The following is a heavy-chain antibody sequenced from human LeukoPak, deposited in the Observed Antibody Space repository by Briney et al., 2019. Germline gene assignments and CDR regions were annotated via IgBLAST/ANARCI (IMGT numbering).Heavy chain of an antibody. CDR1: GGSISSYY. V-gene: IGHV4-59*08. D-gene: IGHD4-17*01. CDR3: ARGLELYGDYGY. Sequence: PSETLSLTCTVSGGSISSYYWSWIRQPPGKGLEWIGYIYYSGSTNYNPSLKSRVTISVDTSKNQFSLKLSSVTAADTAVYYCARGLELYGDYGYWGQGTLVTVSS. J-gene: IGHJ4*02. CDR2: IYYSGST.